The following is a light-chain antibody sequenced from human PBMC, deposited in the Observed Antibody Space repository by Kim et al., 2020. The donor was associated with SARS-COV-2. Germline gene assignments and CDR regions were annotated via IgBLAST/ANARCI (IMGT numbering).Light chain of an antibody. CDR3: QASGT. V-gene: IGKV3D-20*02. CDR2: AAS. J-gene: IGKJ1*01. CDR1: QSVISTY. Sequence: TLSLSPGERPTLSCRTSQSVISTYLGWFQQRPGQVPRLLIYAASSRATGIPDRFSGSGSGTDFTLTISRLEPEDFAVYYCQASGTFGQGTKVDIK.